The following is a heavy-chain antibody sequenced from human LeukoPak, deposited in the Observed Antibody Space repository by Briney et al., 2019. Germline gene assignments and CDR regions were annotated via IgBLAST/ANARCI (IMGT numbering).Heavy chain of an antibody. CDR1: GGTFSSYA. V-gene: IGHV1-69*13. CDR2: IIPIFGTA. CDR3: ARGLNIVVVPAAHYYYYYGMDV. Sequence: SVKVSCKASGGTFSSYAISWVRQAPGQGLECMGGIIPIFGTANYAQKFQGRVTITADESTSTAYMELSSLRSEDTAVYYCARGLNIVVVPAAHYYYYYGMDVWGQGTTVTVSS. J-gene: IGHJ6*02. D-gene: IGHD2-2*01.